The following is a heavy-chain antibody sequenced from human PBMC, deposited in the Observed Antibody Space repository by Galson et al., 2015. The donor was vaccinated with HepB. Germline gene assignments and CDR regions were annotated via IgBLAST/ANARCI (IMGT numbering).Heavy chain of an antibody. CDR3: ARRSGYGANDY. J-gene: IGHJ4*02. CDR2: INQDGSET. CDR1: GFTFSTYW. D-gene: IGHD4-17*01. V-gene: IGHV3-7*01. Sequence: LRLSCAASGFTFSTYWMSWVRQAPGKGLEWVANINQDGSETYYVDSVKGRFTISRDNAKNSLYLQMNSLRAEDTAVFYCARRSGYGANDYWGQGTLVTVSS.